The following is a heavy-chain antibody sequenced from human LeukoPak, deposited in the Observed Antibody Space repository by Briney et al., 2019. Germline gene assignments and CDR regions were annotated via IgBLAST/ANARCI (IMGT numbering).Heavy chain of an antibody. CDR1: GFTVSNNY. Sequence: GGSLRLSCAASGFTVSNNYMSWVRQAPGKGLEWVSVIYSGGSTYYADSVKGRFTLSRDNSKNTLYLQMNSLRAEDTAVYYCARDLNGGYCSSTSCSQRGYWGQGTLVTVSS. CDR3: ARDLNGGYCSSTSCSQRGY. J-gene: IGHJ4*02. CDR2: IYSGGST. D-gene: IGHD2-2*01. V-gene: IGHV3-53*01.